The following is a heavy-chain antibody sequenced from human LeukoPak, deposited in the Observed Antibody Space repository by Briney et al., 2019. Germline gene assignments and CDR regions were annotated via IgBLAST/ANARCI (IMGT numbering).Heavy chain of an antibody. CDR3: ARLLSSAAGDY. Sequence: SETLSLTCTVSGYSISSGYYWGWIRQPPGKGLEWIGSIYHSGSTYYNPSLKSRVTISVDPSKNQFSLKLSSVTAADTAVYYCARLLSSAAGDYWGQGTLVTVSS. J-gene: IGHJ4*02. CDR2: IYHSGST. CDR1: GYSISSGYY. V-gene: IGHV4-38-2*02. D-gene: IGHD2-21*01.